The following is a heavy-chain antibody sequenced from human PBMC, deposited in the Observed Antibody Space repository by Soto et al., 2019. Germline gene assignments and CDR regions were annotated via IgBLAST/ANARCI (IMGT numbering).Heavy chain of an antibody. CDR1: GGSFSGYY. V-gene: IGHV4-34*01. CDR2: INHSGST. J-gene: IGHJ6*02. CDR3: ARSSSGNYDFWSGYYNYYYYGMDV. Sequence: SETLSRTCAVYGGSFSGYYWSWIRQPPGKGLEVIGEINHSGSTNYNPSLKSRVTISVDTSKNQFSLKLSSVTAADTAVYYCARSSSGNYDFWSGYYNYYYYGMDVWGQGTTV. D-gene: IGHD3-3*01.